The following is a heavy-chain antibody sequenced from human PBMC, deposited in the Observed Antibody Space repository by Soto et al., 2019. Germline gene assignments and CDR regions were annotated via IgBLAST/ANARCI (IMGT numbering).Heavy chain of an antibody. Sequence: SETLSLTCTVSGGSISSSSYYWGWIRQPPGKGLEWIGSIYYSGSTYYNPSLKSRVTISVDTSKNQLSLKLSSVTAADTAVYYCARGSSWYGKVDYWGQGTLVTVSS. CDR3: ARGSSWYGKVDY. J-gene: IGHJ4*02. CDR1: GGSISSSSYY. CDR2: IYYSGST. V-gene: IGHV4-39*01. D-gene: IGHD6-13*01.